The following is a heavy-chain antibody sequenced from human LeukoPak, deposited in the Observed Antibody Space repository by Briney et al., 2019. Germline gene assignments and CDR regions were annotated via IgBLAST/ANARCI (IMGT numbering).Heavy chain of an antibody. V-gene: IGHV4-31*03. Sequence: SQTLSLTCTVSGGSISSGGYYWSWIRQHPGKGLEWIGYVYYSGSTYYNPSLKSRVTISVDTSKNQFSLKLSSVTAADTAVYYCAGGGQDAFDIWGQGTMVTVSS. D-gene: IGHD2-15*01. J-gene: IGHJ3*02. CDR2: VYYSGST. CDR3: AGGGQDAFDI. CDR1: GGSISSGGYY.